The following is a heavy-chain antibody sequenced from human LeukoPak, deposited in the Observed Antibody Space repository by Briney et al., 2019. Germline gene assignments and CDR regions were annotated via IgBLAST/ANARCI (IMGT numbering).Heavy chain of an antibody. CDR1: GFTFSSYW. CDR3: AALGATAASDAFDI. J-gene: IGHJ3*02. CDR2: IKQDGSEK. D-gene: IGHD5-12*01. Sequence: GGSLRLSCAASGFTFSSYWMSWVRQAPGKGLEWVANIKQDGSEKYYVDSVKGRFTISRDNAKNSLYLQMNSLRAEDTAVYYCAALGATAASDAFDIWGQGTMVTVSS. V-gene: IGHV3-7*01.